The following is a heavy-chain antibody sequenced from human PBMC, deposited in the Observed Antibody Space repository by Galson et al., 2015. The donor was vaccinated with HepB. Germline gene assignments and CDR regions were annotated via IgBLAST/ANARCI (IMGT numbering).Heavy chain of an antibody. CDR1: GFTFSSYS. V-gene: IGHV3-48*04. Sequence: SLRLSCAASGFTFSSYSMNWVRQAPGKGLEWVSYISSSSSTIYYADSVKVRFTISRDNAKNSLYLQMNSLRAEDTAVYYCARDEWHYDSSGYYYYYGMDVWGQGTTVTVSS. J-gene: IGHJ6*02. CDR2: ISSSSSTI. CDR3: ARDEWHYDSSGYYYYYGMDV. D-gene: IGHD3-22*01.